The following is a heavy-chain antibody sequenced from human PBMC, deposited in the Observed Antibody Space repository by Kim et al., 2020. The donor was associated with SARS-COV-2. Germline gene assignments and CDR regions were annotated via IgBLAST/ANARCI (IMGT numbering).Heavy chain of an antibody. CDR3: AKGRGSGYWGYFDY. CDR2: ISYDGSNK. J-gene: IGHJ4*03. CDR1: GFTFSSYG. V-gene: IGHV3-30*18. Sequence: GGSLRLSCAASGFTFSSYGMHWVRQAPGKGLEWVAVISYDGSNKYYADSVKGRFTISRDNSKNTLYLQMNSLRAEDTAVYYCAKGRGSGYWGYFDYWGQGTLVTVSS. D-gene: IGHD3-22*01.